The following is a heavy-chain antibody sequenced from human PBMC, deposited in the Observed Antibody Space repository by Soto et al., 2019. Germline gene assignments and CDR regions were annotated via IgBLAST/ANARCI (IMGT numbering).Heavy chain of an antibody. Sequence: EVPLLESGGGLVQPGGSLRLSCAASGFTFNNHAVGWVRQAPGKGLEWVSVISGNGDNTYYADSMKGRFTISRDNSKNTLFLQMNSLRPEDTAIYYCAKDFRGSGYFFDSWGQGTRVTVSS. V-gene: IGHV3-23*01. D-gene: IGHD3-3*01. J-gene: IGHJ4*02. CDR2: ISGNGDNT. CDR1: GFTFNNHA. CDR3: AKDFRGSGYFFDS.